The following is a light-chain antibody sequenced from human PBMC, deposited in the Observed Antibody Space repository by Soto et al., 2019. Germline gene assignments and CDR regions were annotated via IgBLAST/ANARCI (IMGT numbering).Light chain of an antibody. CDR3: QQYISWPPT. CDR1: QSVNKN. V-gene: IGKV3-15*01. J-gene: IGKJ1*01. Sequence: ERVIRQSPATVSVSPGERGTFSCGASQSVNKNLAWYQHKPGQSPRLLVSGASTRATAVPVRFSGSGSGTEFTLTISSLQPEDFALYFCQQYISWPPTFGQGTKVEIK. CDR2: GAS.